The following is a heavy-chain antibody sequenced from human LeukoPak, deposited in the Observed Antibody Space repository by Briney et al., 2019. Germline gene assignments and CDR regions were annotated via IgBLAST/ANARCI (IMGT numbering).Heavy chain of an antibody. CDR1: GFTFSTYA. CDR2: ISGSGDTT. J-gene: IGHJ4*02. CDR3: ARGQYQMEY. D-gene: IGHD5-24*01. V-gene: IGHV3-23*01. Sequence: GGSLRLSCAASGFTFSTYAMTWVRQAPGKGLECVSGISGSGDTTYYADSVKGRFIISRDNSKNTLYVQMNSLRVEDTAVYYCARGQYQMEYWGQGTLVTVSS.